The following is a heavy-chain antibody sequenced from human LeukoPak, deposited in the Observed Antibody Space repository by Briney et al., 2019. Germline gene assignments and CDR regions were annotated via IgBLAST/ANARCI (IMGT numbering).Heavy chain of an antibody. CDR2: ISGSGDRT. CDR1: GFTFSSYV. D-gene: IGHD6-13*01. Sequence: PGGSLRLSCAASGFTFSSYVMNWVRQAPGKGLEWVSIISGSGDRTYYADSVKGRFTISRDNSKNTLYLQMNSLRAEDTAVYYCAKLSIVAENWFDPWGQGTLVTVSS. CDR3: AKLSIVAENWFDP. J-gene: IGHJ5*02. V-gene: IGHV3-23*01.